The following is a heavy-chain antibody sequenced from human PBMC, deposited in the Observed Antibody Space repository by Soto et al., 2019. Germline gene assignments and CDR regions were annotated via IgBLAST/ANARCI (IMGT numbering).Heavy chain of an antibody. V-gene: IGHV4-59*12. CDR3: ARAHAYTVGPTALQGWFDP. Sequence: SETLSLTCTFSGGSFISGYWRWIRQPPGKGLEWICYISYSGNTNYNPSLKSRVTMSVDTPKNQFSMRLSSVTAADTAVYYSARAHAYTVGPTALQGWFDPWGHGTLVTVSS. J-gene: IGHJ5*02. CDR2: ISYSGNT. D-gene: IGHD2-2*02. CDR1: GGSFISGY.